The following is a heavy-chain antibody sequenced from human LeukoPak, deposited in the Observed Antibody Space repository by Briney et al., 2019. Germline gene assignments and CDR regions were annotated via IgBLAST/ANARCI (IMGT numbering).Heavy chain of an antibody. V-gene: IGHV3-23*01. CDR2: ISGSGGST. CDR3: ARDWRWDGSGRSCFDY. J-gene: IGHJ4*02. Sequence: GGSLRLSCAASGFTFSSYAMSWVRQAPGKGLEWVSAISGSGGSTYYADSVKGRFAISRDNSKNTLYLQMNSLRAEDTAVYYCARDWRWDGSGRSCFDYWGQGTLVTVSS. CDR1: GFTFSSYA. D-gene: IGHD3-10*01.